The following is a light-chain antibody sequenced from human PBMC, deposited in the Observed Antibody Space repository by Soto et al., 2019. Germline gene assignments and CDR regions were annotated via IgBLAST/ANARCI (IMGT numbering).Light chain of an antibody. CDR2: LGS. CDR1: QSLRLSNGSTY. Sequence: DFVRTQSPLPLPSPPGAPASISSRSSQSLRLSNGSTYWDWYLQKPGQSPQLLIYLGSNRASGVPDRFSGSGSGTDFTLKISRVEAEDVGVYYCMQALQTPLTFGGGTKVEIK. CDR3: MQALQTPLT. V-gene: IGKV2-28*01. J-gene: IGKJ4*01.